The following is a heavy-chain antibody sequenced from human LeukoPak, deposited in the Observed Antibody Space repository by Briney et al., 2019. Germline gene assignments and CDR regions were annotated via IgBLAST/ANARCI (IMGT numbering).Heavy chain of an antibody. CDR2: IYCSGST. CDR3: ASTVTSGAYFDY. J-gene: IGHJ4*02. V-gene: IGHV4-39*07. Sequence: PSETLSLTCIVSGGSISSSSYHRGWIRQPPGKGLEWIGSIYCSGSTYYNASLKSRVTISVDTSKNQFSLKLTSVTAADTAVYYCASTVTSGAYFDYWGQGTLVTVSS. D-gene: IGHD4-17*01. CDR1: GGSISSSSYH.